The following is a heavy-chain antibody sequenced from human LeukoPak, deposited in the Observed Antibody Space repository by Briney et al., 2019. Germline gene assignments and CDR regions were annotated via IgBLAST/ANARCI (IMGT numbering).Heavy chain of an antibody. Sequence: GGSLRLSCAASGFTFSSYEMNWGRQAPGKGLEWVSYISSMGTHIYYADSGKGRFTISRDNAKNSLSLQMKSLRAEDTAVYYCAREWFCSGTRCYDFRDVGGNYLDYWGQGTLVTVSS. CDR2: ISSMGTHI. J-gene: IGHJ4*02. CDR1: GFTFSSYE. V-gene: IGHV3-48*03. D-gene: IGHD2-2*01. CDR3: AREWFCSGTRCYDFRDVGGNYLDY.